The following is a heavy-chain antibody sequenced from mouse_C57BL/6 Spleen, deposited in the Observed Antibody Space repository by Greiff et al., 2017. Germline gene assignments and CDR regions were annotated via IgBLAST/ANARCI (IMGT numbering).Heavy chain of an antibody. CDR2: IYPGDGDT. V-gene: IGHV1-82*01. Sequence: QVQLQQSGPELVKPGVSVKISCKASGYAFSSSWMNWVKQRPGKGLEWIGRIYPGDGDTHYNGKVKGKATLTADKSSSTAYMQLSSLTSEDSAVYFCARSPYSNYPAWFAYWGQGTLVTVSA. D-gene: IGHD2-5*01. J-gene: IGHJ3*01. CDR1: GYAFSSSW. CDR3: ARSPYSNYPAWFAY.